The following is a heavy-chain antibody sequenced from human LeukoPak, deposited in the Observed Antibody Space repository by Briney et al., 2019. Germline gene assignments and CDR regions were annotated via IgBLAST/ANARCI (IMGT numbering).Heavy chain of an antibody. CDR3: ARDGSPVAREFDY. J-gene: IGHJ4*02. V-gene: IGHV3-48*03. Sequence: GRSLRLACTASGFTFGDYAMSWVRQAPGKGLQWVSYISRSGSTLYYADSVKGRFTISRDNAKNSLYLQLNSLRAEDTAVYYCARDGSPVAREFDYWGQGTLVTVSS. CDR2: ISRSGSTL. D-gene: IGHD6-19*01. CDR1: GFTFGDYA.